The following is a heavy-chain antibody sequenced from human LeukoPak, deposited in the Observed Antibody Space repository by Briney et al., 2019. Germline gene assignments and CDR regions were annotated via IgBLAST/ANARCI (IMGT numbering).Heavy chain of an antibody. Sequence: GGSLRLSCAASGFTFRSYGMHWVRQAPGKGLEWVAVIWYDGSNKYYADSVKGRFTISRDNSKNTLYLQMNSLRAEDTAVYYCAKGIPGYSSSWYKFDYWGQGTLVTVSS. CDR2: IWYDGSNK. V-gene: IGHV3-33*06. J-gene: IGHJ4*02. CDR3: AKGIPGYSSSWYKFDY. D-gene: IGHD6-13*01. CDR1: GFTFRSYG.